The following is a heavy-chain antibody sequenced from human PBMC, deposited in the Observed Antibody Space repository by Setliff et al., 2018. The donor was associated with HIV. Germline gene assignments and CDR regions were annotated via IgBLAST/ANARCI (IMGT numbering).Heavy chain of an antibody. CDR2: INHSGIG. D-gene: IGHD3-3*01. V-gene: IGHV4-34*01. CDR3: ARGGGFWSGQLDY. J-gene: IGHJ4*02. CDR1: GGSFSDHY. Sequence: SETLSLTCAVYGGSFSDHYWSWIRQPPGKGLEWIGEINHSGIGNFNPSLKSRVSIPIDTPRSQFSLKLSSVTAADTAVYYCARGGGFWSGQLDYWGQGTLVTVS.